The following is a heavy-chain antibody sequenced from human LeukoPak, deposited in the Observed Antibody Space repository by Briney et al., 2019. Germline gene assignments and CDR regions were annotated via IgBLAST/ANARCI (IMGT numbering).Heavy chain of an antibody. CDR1: GLTFSSSW. D-gene: IGHD2-21*02. CDR3: ARDPDFSAFDI. CDR2: INPDGTQR. Sequence: GGSLRLSCVASGLTFSSSWMTWVRQAPGKGLECVAHINPDGTQRSYVDSEKGRFTITRDNTENTLYLQMNSLRADDTAVYYCARDPDFSAFDIWGQGTMVTVSS. J-gene: IGHJ3*02. V-gene: IGHV3-7*01.